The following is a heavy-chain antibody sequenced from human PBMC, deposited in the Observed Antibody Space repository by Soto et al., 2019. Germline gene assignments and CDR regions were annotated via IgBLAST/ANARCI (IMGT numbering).Heavy chain of an antibody. CDR1: GFAFSRYA. Sequence: ESGGGVVQPGRSLRLSCAASGFAFSRYAMHWVRQAPGKGLEWVAVISYDGSNKYYADSVKGRFTISRDNSKNTLDLQMNSLRAEDTSVYYCASEQLAVLRGVLDYWGQGTLVTVSS. CDR2: ISYDGSNK. D-gene: IGHD1-1*01. CDR3: ASEQLAVLRGVLDY. J-gene: IGHJ4*02. V-gene: IGHV3-30-3*01.